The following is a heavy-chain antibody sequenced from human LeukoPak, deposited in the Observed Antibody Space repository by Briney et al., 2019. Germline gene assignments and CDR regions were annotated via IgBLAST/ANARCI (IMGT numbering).Heavy chain of an antibody. CDR1: GDSMSSYY. CDR2: FHYNGST. CDR3: ARGGGGSWYGTVDY. J-gene: IGHJ4*02. Sequence: SETLSLTCTVAGDSMSSYYWNWIRQPPGKGLEWVGYFHYNGSTNYNPSLKSRVTISLDTYDNHLSLKQRSVPAADTTIYYWARGGGGSWYGTVDYWGQGTLVSVSS. V-gene: IGHV4-59*01. D-gene: IGHD6-13*01.